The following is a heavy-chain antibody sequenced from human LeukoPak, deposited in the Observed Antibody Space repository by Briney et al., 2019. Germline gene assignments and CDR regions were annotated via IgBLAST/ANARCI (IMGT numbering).Heavy chain of an antibody. D-gene: IGHD2-15*01. CDR1: GGSISSGGYY. Sequence: SETLSLTCTVSGGSISSGGYYWSWIRQHPGKGLEWIGYIYYSGSTYYNPSLKSRVTISVDTSKNQFSLKLSSVTAADTAVYYCARVRSVWAATPYWFDPCGQGTLVTVSS. CDR3: ARVRSVWAATPYWFDP. V-gene: IGHV4-31*03. J-gene: IGHJ5*02. CDR2: IYYSGST.